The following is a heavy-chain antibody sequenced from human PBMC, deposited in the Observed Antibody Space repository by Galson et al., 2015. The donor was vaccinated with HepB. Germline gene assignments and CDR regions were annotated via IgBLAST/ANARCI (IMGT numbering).Heavy chain of an antibody. J-gene: IGHJ5*02. Sequence: SLRLSCAASGFTFSSYSMNWVRQAPGKGLEWVSSISSSSSYIYYADSVKGRFTISRDNAKNSLYLQMNSLRAEDTAVYYCARDRKRGDYLNYNWFDPWGQGTLVTVSS. V-gene: IGHV3-21*01. CDR3: ARDRKRGDYLNYNWFDP. CDR2: ISSSSSYI. CDR1: GFTFSSYS. D-gene: IGHD4-17*01.